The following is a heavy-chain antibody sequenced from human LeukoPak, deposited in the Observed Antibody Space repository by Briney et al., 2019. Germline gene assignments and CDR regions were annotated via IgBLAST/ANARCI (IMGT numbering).Heavy chain of an antibody. J-gene: IGHJ4*02. CDR1: GFTFNSYA. CDR3: TKPRGGYYFDY. V-gene: IGHV3-23*01. Sequence: PGGSLRLSCAASGFTFNSYAMNWVRQAPGKGLEWVSAISGSGGSTYYAGSVKGRFTISRDNSKNTLYLQMNSLRAEDTAVYYCTKPRGGYYFDYWGQGTLVTVSS. D-gene: IGHD3-16*01. CDR2: ISGSGGST.